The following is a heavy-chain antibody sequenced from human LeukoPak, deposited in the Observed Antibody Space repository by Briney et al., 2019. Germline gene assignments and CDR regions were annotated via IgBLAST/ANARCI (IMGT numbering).Heavy chain of an antibody. D-gene: IGHD5-24*01. CDR3: ASEDGHNPNLGFDY. CDR2: ISYDGRNK. J-gene: IGHJ4*02. CDR1: GFSFSSYG. Sequence: GGSLRLSCAASGFSFSSYGMHWVRQAPGKGLEWVAVISYDGRNKYYADSVKGRFTISRDTSKNTLYLQMNSPRAEDTAVYYCASEDGHNPNLGFDYWGQGTLVTVSS. V-gene: IGHV3-30*03.